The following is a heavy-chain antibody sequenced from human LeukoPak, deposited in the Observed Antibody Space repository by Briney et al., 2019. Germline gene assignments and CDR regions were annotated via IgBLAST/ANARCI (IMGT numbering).Heavy chain of an antibody. CDR1: GLTFSSYA. D-gene: IGHD6-13*01. Sequence: GGSLRLSCAASGLTFSSYAMTWVRQAPGKGLEWVSAISGSGGSTYYADSVKGRFTISRDNSKNTLYLQMNSLRAEDTAVYYCAHPTEYSSSWYGNWFDPWGQGTLVTVSS. J-gene: IGHJ5*02. CDR2: ISGSGGST. V-gene: IGHV3-23*01. CDR3: AHPTEYSSSWYGNWFDP.